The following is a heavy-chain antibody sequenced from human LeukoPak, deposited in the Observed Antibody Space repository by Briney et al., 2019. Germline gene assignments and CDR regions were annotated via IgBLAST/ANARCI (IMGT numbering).Heavy chain of an antibody. Sequence: SETLSLTCTVSGGSISSSSYYWGWIRQPPGKGLEWIGSIYYSGSTYYNPSLKSRVTISVDTSKNQFSLKLSSVTAADTAVYHCARQGRWLQYNTDYWGQGTLVTVSS. CDR3: ARQGRWLQYNTDY. CDR1: GGSISSSSYY. CDR2: IYYSGST. D-gene: IGHD5-24*01. V-gene: IGHV4-39*01. J-gene: IGHJ4*02.